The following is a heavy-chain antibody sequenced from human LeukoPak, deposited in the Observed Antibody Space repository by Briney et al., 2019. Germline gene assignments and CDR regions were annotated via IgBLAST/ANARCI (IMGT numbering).Heavy chain of an antibody. D-gene: IGHD5-24*01. CDR1: GGSFSGYY. J-gene: IGHJ6*03. V-gene: IGHV4-34*01. CDR3: ARDSVEMATIFHYYYYMDV. CDR2: INHSGST. Sequence: PTETLSLTCAVYGGSFSGYYWSWIRQPPGKGLEWIGEINHSGSTNYNPSLKSRVTISVDTSKNQFSLKLSSVTAADTAVYYCARDSVEMATIFHYYYYMDVWGRGTTVTVSS.